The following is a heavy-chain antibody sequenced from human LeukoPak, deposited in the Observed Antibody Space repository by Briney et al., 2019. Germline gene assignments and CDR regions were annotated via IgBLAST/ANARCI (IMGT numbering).Heavy chain of an antibody. V-gene: IGHV1-2*02. J-gene: IGHJ4*02. Sequence: ASVKVSCKASGYSFTGYYMHWVRQAPGQGLEWMGWINPNSGGTNYAQKFQGRVTMTRDTSISTAYMELSRLRSDDTAVYYCARDGSSSSPLLLSLCYWGQGTLVTVSS. CDR2: INPNSGGT. CDR3: ARDGSSSSPLLLSLCY. D-gene: IGHD6-6*01. CDR1: GYSFTGYY.